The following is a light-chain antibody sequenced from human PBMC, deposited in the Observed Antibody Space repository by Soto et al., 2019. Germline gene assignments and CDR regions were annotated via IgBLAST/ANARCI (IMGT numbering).Light chain of an antibody. J-gene: IGKJ1*01. CDR1: QGISSY. CDR3: QQYYSYSWT. V-gene: IGKV1-8*01. Sequence: IQMTQSPSSLFASTEDKVTNTCRASQGISSYLAWYQQKPGKAPKLLIYAASTLQSGVPSRFSGSGSGTDFTLTISCLQSEDFATYYCQQYYSYSWTFGQGTKVDIK. CDR2: AAS.